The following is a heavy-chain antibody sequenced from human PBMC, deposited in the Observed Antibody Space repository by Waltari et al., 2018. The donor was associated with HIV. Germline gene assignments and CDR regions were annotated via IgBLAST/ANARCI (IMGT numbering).Heavy chain of an antibody. CDR1: GGSISSYY. CDR3: ARDYYDSSGSSYGMDV. Sequence: QVQLQESGPGLVKPSETLSLTCTVSGGSISSYYWSWIRQLPGKGLEWIGYIYYSGSTNYNPSLKSRVTISVDTSKNQFSLKLSSVTAADTAVYYCARDYYDSSGSSYGMDVWGQGTTVTVSS. V-gene: IGHV4-59*01. CDR2: IYYSGST. J-gene: IGHJ6*02. D-gene: IGHD3-22*01.